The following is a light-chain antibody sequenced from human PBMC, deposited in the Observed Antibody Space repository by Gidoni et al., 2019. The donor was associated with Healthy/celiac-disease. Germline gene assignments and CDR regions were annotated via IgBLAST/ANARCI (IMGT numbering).Light chain of an antibody. V-gene: IGLV1-44*01. J-gene: IGLJ2*01. CDR2: SNN. CDR1: RSNIGSNT. Sequence: QSVLTQPPPASGTPGQRVTISCSGGRSNIGSNTVNWYQQLPGTAPKLLIYSNNQRPSGVPDRFSGSKSGTSASLAISGLQSEDEADYYCAAWDDSLNGPVVFGGGTKLTVL. CDR3: AAWDDSLNGPVV.